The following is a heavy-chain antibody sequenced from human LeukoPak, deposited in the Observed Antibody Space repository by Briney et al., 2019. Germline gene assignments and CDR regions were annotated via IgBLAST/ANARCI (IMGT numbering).Heavy chain of an antibody. CDR3: TRDETGIDY. D-gene: IGHD1-1*01. CDR1: GFIFDDFG. V-gene: IGHV3-20*04. J-gene: IGHJ4*02. CDR2: INWNGDIT. Sequence: GGSLRLSCAASGFIFDDFGMTRVRQAPGKGLEWVSSINWNGDITPYADSVKGRFTISRDKAKNALYLQMNSLRPEDTALYFCTRDETGIDYWGQGTMVTVSS.